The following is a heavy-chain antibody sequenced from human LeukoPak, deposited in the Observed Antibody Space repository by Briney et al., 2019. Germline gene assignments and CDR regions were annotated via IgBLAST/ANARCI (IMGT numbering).Heavy chain of an antibody. J-gene: IGHJ3*02. D-gene: IGHD2-2*01. CDR3: ATPYCSSISCLDVFNM. V-gene: IGHV4-31*03. CDR2: KYYSGSA. CDR1: GVSVSDGRYY. Sequence: SETLSLTCNVSGVSVSDGRYYWTWSRHHPGKGLEWIGYKYYSGSAKYNPSLKSRLTISIDTSKNQFSLQLSSVTAADTATYYCATPYCSSISCLDVFNMWGQGTRVTVSS.